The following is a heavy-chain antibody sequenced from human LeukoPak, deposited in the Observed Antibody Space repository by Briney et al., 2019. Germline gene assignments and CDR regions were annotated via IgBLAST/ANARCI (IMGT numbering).Heavy chain of an antibody. CDR3: ARALRYIVVVPAAIRSVSCWFDP. Sequence: SETLSLTCAVYGGSFSGYYWSWIRQPPGKGLEWIGEINHSGSTNYNPSLKSRVTISVDTSKNLFSLKLSSVTAADTAVYYCARALRYIVVVPAAIRSVSCWFDPWGQGTLVTVSS. CDR1: GGSFSGYY. D-gene: IGHD2-2*02. J-gene: IGHJ5*02. CDR2: INHSGST. V-gene: IGHV4-34*01.